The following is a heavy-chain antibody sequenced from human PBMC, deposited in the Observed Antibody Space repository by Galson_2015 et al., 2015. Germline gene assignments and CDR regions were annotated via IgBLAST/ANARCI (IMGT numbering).Heavy chain of an antibody. J-gene: IGHJ4*02. CDR2: IGDSGANT. Sequence: SLRLSCAVSGFTFSSYAMGWVRQAPGTGLEGVSSIGDSGANTKYADSVKGRFIISRDNSKNTLYLQMNSLRGDDTAVYYCAKGGPYCSGGNCHGVFDSWGQGTLVTVFS. D-gene: IGHD2-15*01. CDR3: AKGGPYCSGGNCHGVFDS. CDR1: GFTFSSYA. V-gene: IGHV3-23*01.